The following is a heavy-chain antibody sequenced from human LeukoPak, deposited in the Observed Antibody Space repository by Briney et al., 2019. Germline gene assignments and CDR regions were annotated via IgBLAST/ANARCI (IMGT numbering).Heavy chain of an antibody. D-gene: IGHD2/OR15-2a*01. CDR3: ARGGLSIMGY. Sequence: PGGSLRLSCAASGFTFSLYNMNWVRQAPGKGLEWVSYISSSGSTKYYADSVKGRFTISRDNARNSLYLQMNSLRAEDTAVYFCARGGLSIMGYWGQGTLVTVSS. V-gene: IGHV3-48*01. CDR1: GFTFSLYN. J-gene: IGHJ4*02. CDR2: ISSSGSTK.